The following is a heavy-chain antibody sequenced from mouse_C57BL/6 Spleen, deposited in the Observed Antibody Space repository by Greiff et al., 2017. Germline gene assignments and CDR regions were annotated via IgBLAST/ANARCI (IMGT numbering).Heavy chain of an antibody. CDR2: IDPNSGGT. Sequence: VQLQQPGAELAKPGASVKLSCKASGYTFTSYWMHWVKQRPGRGLEWIGRIDPNSGGTKYNEKFKSKATLTVDKPSSTAYMQLSSLTSEDSAVYDCARGMVITTVVATGDFDYWGKCTTLTVSS. J-gene: IGHJ2*01. D-gene: IGHD1-1*01. V-gene: IGHV1-72*01. CDR1: GYTFTSYW. CDR3: ARGMVITTVVATGDFDY.